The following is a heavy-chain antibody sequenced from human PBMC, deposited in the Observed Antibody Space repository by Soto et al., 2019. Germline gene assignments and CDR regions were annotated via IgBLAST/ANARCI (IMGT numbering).Heavy chain of an antibody. J-gene: IGHJ5*01. CDR3: ARVVAEAHPWFDS. CDR2: IYHSGST. D-gene: IGHD6-6*01. V-gene: IGHV4-30-2*01. CDR1: GGSISSGGYS. Sequence: PSETLSLTCAVSGGSISSGGYSWSWIRQPPGKGLEWIGYIYHSGSTYYNPSLESRVTISLDRSKNQFSLNLSSVTAADTAVYYCARVVAEAHPWFDSWGQGTLVTVSS.